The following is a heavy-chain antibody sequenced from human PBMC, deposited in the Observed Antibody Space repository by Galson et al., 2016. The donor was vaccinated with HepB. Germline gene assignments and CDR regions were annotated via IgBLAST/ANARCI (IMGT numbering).Heavy chain of an antibody. Sequence: SETLSLTCGIYGGSFSGYYWSWIRQPPGKGLECIGEINHSGSTNYNPSLESRVTLSVETSKNQFSLKMSSVSAADTAVYYCARGANSFGSGSYIAFDVWGKGTMVTVS. D-gene: IGHD1-26*01. CDR3: ARGANSFGSGSYIAFDV. J-gene: IGHJ3*01. CDR2: INHSGST. CDR1: GGSFSGYY. V-gene: IGHV4-34*01.